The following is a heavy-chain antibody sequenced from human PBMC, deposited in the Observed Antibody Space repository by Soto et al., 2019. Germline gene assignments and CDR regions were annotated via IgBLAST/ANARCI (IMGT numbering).Heavy chain of an antibody. D-gene: IGHD7-27*01. CDR2: VYWDDDK. V-gene: IGHV2-5*02. J-gene: IGHJ4*02. Sequence: QITLKESGPTLVKPTQTLTLTCTFSGFSLSTSGAGVGWIRQPPPKALEWLAVVYWDDDKRYSPYLKSRLTITKDTSKNQVVLKITNMDPVDTATYYCAYRLYAGWLTGSYYDYWGPGTLVTVSS. CDR3: AYRLYAGWLTGSYYDY. CDR1: GFSLSTSGAG.